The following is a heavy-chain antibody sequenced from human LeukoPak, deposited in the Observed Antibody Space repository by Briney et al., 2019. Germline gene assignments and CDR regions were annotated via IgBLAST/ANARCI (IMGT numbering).Heavy chain of an antibody. CDR2: ISAYNGNT. D-gene: IGHD6-19*01. J-gene: IGHJ5*02. CDR3: ARDDPIAVAGTNWFDP. CDR1: GYTFTSYG. Sequence: ASVKVSCKASGYTFTSYGISWVRQAPGQGLEWMGWISAYNGNTNYAQKLQGRVTMTTDTSTSTAYMELRSLRSDDTAVYYCARDDPIAVAGTNWFDPWGQGTLVTVPS. V-gene: IGHV1-18*01.